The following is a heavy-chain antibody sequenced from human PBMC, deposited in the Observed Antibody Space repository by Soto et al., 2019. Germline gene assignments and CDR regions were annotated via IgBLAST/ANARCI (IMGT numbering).Heavy chain of an antibody. J-gene: IGHJ4*02. V-gene: IGHV3-9*01. CDR2: ISWNSDSE. CDR1: GFSFEDYA. D-gene: IGHD3-22*01. Sequence: EGPLVESGGGLVQPGRSLRLSCAASGFSFEDYAMHWVRQAPGKGLEWVSGISWNSDSEGYADSVKGRFKISRDTAKNSLYLQMNSLRVEDTAFYYCAKGLNYYDSSGHSDYFDIWGQGILVTVSS. CDR3: AKGLNYYDSSGHSDYFDI.